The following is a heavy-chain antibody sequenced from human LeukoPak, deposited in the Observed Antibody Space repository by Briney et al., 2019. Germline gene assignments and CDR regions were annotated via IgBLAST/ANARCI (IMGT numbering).Heavy chain of an antibody. CDR2: IYTSGST. J-gene: IGHJ4*02. CDR1: GGSISSGSYY. CDR3: AREGYQYYFDY. V-gene: IGHV4-61*02. D-gene: IGHD2-2*01. Sequence: PSETLSLTCTVSGGSISSGSYYWSWIRQPAGKGLEWIGRIYTSGSTNYNPSLKSRVTISVGTSKNQFSLKLSSVTAADTAVYYCAREGYQYYFDYWGQGTLVTVSS.